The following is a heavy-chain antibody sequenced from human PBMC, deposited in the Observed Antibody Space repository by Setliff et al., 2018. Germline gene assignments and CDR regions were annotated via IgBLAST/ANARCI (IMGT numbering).Heavy chain of an antibody. D-gene: IGHD2-2*02. CDR1: GYTFTNYW. V-gene: IGHV5-51*01. Sequence: GESLKISCKGSGYTFTNYWIAWVRQMPGKGLEYMGIIYPADSDTTYSPSFQGQVTISADKSINTAYLQWDSLKASDAATYYCARLAVRNTVYYYFTDVWGKGTSVTVSS. J-gene: IGHJ6*03. CDR2: IYPADSDT. CDR3: ARLAVRNTVYYYFTDV.